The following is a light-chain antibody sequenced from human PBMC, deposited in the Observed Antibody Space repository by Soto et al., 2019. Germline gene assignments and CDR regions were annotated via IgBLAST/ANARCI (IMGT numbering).Light chain of an antibody. CDR1: QRVNSN. V-gene: IGKV3-15*01. CDR2: GAS. CDR3: QHYYNWPQT. Sequence: EIVMTQSPATLSVSPGERATLSCRASQRVNSNLAWYQQKPGQAPRLLIYGASTRATGIPARFSGSGSGTEFTLTISSLQSEDFAVYYCQHYYNWPQTFGQGTKVEI. J-gene: IGKJ1*01.